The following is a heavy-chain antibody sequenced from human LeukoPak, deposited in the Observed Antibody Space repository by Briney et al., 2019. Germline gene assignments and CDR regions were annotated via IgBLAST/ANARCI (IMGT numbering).Heavy chain of an antibody. CDR3: ARGRGYCSSTSCLGYYGMDV. J-gene: IGHJ6*02. V-gene: IGHV4-31*03. CDR2: IYYSGST. CDR1: GGSISSGGYY. Sequence: PSETLSLTCTVSGGSISSGGYYWSWLRQHPGKGLEWIVYIYYSGSTYYNPSLKSRVTISVDTSKNQFSLKLSSVTAADTAVYYCARGRGYCSSTSCLGYYGMDVWGQGTTVTVSS. D-gene: IGHD2-2*01.